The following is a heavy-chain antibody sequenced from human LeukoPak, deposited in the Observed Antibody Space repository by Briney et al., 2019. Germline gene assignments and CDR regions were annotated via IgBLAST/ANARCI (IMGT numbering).Heavy chain of an antibody. D-gene: IGHD2-2*01. J-gene: IGHJ4*02. CDR3: ARDRNSYCSSTSCSIDY. V-gene: IGHV3-21*01. CDR2: ISSSSSYI. Sequence: GGSLRLSCAASGFTFSSYSMNWVRQAPGKGLEWVSSISSSSSYIYYADSVKGRFTISRDNDKNSLYLQMNRLRAEDTAVYYCARDRNSYCSSTSCSIDYWGQGNLVTVSS. CDR1: GFTFSSYS.